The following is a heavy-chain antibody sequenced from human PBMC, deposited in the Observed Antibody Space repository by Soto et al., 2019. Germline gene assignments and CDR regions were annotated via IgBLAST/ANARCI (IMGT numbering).Heavy chain of an antibody. V-gene: IGHV3-23*01. CDR3: AKAKAGYSSGWTDYYYYYGMEV. Sequence: GGSLRLSCAASGFTFSSYAMSLVRQAPGKGLEWVSAISGSGGSTYYADSVKGRFTISRDNSKNTLYLQMNSLRAEDTAVYYCAKAKAGYSSGWTDYYYYYGMEVWGEGTKVTVSS. D-gene: IGHD6-19*01. CDR2: ISGSGGST. CDR1: GFTFSSYA. J-gene: IGHJ6*04.